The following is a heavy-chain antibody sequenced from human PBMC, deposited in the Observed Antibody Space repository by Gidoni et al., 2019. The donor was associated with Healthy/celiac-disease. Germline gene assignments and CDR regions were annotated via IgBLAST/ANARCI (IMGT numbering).Heavy chain of an antibody. Sequence: EVQLVQSGAEVKKPGESLKISCKGSGYSLTSYWIGWVRQMPGKGLEWMGIIYPGDSDTRYSPSFQGQVTISADKSISTAYLQWSSLKASDTAMYYCARRPPSGDYAHMLNPWGQGTLVTVSS. CDR3: ARRPPSGDYAHMLNP. CDR2: IYPGDSDT. D-gene: IGHD4-17*01. V-gene: IGHV5-51*01. J-gene: IGHJ5*02. CDR1: GYSLTSYW.